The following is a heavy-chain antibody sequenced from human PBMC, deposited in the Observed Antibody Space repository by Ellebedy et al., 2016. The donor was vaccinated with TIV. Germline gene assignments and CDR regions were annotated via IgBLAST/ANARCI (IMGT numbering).Heavy chain of an antibody. D-gene: IGHD1-26*01. CDR2: MYYDGSTI. V-gene: IGHV3-33*08. Sequence: PGGSLRLSCAVSGFTFSSYGMHWVRQAPGKGLEWVALMYYDGSTIYYADSVKGRFTISRDTSKNTLYLRMNSLRVEDTAVYYCTRDGRGGVSGSYYWGQGTLVTVSA. J-gene: IGHJ4*02. CDR1: GFTFSSYG. CDR3: TRDGRGGVSGSYY.